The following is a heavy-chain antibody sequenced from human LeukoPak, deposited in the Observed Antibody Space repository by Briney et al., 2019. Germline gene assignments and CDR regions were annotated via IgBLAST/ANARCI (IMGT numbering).Heavy chain of an antibody. CDR2: INHSGST. Sequence: PSETLYLTCAVYGGSFSGYYWSWIRQPPGKGLEWIGEINHSGSTNYNPSLKSRVTISVDTSKNQFSLKLSSVTAADTAVYYCARGRILWWPNYYFDYWGQGTLVTVSS. V-gene: IGHV4-34*01. J-gene: IGHJ4*02. CDR1: GGSFSGYY. CDR3: ARGRILWWPNYYFDY. D-gene: IGHD2-15*01.